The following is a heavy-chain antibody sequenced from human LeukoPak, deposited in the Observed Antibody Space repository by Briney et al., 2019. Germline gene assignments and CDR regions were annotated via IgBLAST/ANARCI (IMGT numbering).Heavy chain of an antibody. D-gene: IGHD3-3*01. Sequence: PGGSLRLSCAASGFAFTNYVVNWVRQAPGKGLEWVSGISGSGGSTYYAASVRGRFTISRDRSKNTVFLQMSSLRAEDTAAYYCAKGPNSDFWSGYSHYMDVWGKGTTAIVSS. CDR3: AKGPNSDFWSGYSHYMDV. V-gene: IGHV3-23*01. CDR2: ISGSGGST. J-gene: IGHJ6*03. CDR1: GFAFTNYV.